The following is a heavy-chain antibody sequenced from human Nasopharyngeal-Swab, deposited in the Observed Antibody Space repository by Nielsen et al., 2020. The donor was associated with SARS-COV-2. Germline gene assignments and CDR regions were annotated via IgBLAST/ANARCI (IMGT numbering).Heavy chain of an antibody. D-gene: IGHD6-13*01. J-gene: IGHJ4*02. CDR1: GFTFDDYA. CDR3: VKDKGSSSSEGFDY. Sequence: SLKTSCAASGFTFDDYAMHWVRQAPGKGLEWVSGINWNSGTIGYADSVKGRFTISRDNAKNSLYLQMNSLRAEDTALYYCVKDKGSSSSEGFDYWGQGTLVTVSS. V-gene: IGHV3-9*01. CDR2: INWNSGTI.